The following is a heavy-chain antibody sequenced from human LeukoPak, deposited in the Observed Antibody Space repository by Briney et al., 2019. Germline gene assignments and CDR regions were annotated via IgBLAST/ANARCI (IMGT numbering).Heavy chain of an antibody. J-gene: IGHJ4*02. Sequence: GGSLRLSCAASGFTFSSYWMHWVRQAPGRGLVWVSRINSDGSSTSYADSVKGRFTISRDNAKNTLYLQMNSLRAEDTAVYYCARGSSGSKFDYWGQGTLVTVSS. CDR2: INSDGSST. CDR1: GFTFSSYW. V-gene: IGHV3-74*01. D-gene: IGHD6-19*01. CDR3: ARGSSGSKFDY.